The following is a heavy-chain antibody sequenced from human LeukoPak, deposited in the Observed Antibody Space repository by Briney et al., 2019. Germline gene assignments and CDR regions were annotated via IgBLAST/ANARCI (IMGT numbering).Heavy chain of an antibody. J-gene: IGHJ2*01. CDR3: ARESSDYWYFDL. D-gene: IGHD6-19*01. CDR2: ISYDGSNK. V-gene: IGHV3-30-3*01. Sequence: GGSLRLSCAASGFTFSGFVISWVRQAPGKGLEWVAVISYDGSNKYYADSVKGRFTISRDNSKNTLYLQMNSLRAEDTAVYYCARESSDYWYFDLWGRGTLVTVSS. CDR1: GFTFSGFV.